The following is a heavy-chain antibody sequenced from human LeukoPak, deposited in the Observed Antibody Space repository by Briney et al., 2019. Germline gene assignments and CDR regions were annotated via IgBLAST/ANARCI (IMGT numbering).Heavy chain of an antibody. CDR3: ARTSLAAAGPSFDY. D-gene: IGHD6-13*01. V-gene: IGHV1-69*04. J-gene: IGHJ4*02. CDR1: GGTFSSYA. CDR2: IIPILGIA. Sequence: SVKVSCKASGGTFSSYAISWVRQAPGQGLEWMGRIIPILGIANYAQKFQGRVTITADKSTNTAYMELSSLRSEDTAVYYCARTSLAAAGPSFDYWGQGTLVTVSS.